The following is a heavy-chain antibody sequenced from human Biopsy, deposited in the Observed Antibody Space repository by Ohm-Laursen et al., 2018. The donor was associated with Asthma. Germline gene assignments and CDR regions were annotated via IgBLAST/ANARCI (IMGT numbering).Heavy chain of an antibody. CDR1: PGSISDYY. D-gene: IGHD2-15*01. Sequence: GTLSLICTVSPGSISDYYWNWIRQPPGKGLEWIGNIHYSGSTYSNPSLKSRVTISVDTSKKQISLRLSSVIAADTAVYYCAGFCSGGNCPDHWGQGTLVTVSS. CDR3: AGFCSGGNCPDH. V-gene: IGHV4-59*01. CDR2: IHYSGST. J-gene: IGHJ4*02.